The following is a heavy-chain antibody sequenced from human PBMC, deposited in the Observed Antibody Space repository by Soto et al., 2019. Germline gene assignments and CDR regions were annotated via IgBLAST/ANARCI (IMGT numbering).Heavy chain of an antibody. J-gene: IGHJ6*03. CDR2: IKQDGSEK. CDR1: GFTFSSYW. Sequence: EVQLVESGGGLVQPGGSLRLSCAASGFTFSSYWMSWVRQAPGKGLEWVANIKQDGSEKYYVDSVKGRFTISRDNAKNSLYLQMKSLRAEDTAVYYCAREFRDDILTGSSEDYYCYYMDVWGKGTTVTVSS. V-gene: IGHV3-7*01. CDR3: AREFRDDILTGSSEDYYCYYMDV. D-gene: IGHD3-9*01.